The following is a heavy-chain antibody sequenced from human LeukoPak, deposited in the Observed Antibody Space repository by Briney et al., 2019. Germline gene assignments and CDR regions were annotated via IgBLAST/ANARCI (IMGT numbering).Heavy chain of an antibody. CDR1: GVTLSPYG. CDR3: AKEGTPQVSTWYDL. J-gene: IGHJ5*02. Sequence: PGESLRLSCAASGVTLSPYGMHWVRQAPGKGQEWVAVVSYEGGTQHYADSVKGRFIISRDNPRNTLYLQMNILRTEDTAVYYCAKEGTPQVSTWYDLWGQGTQVIVSS. V-gene: IGHV3-30*18. CDR2: VSYEGGTQ. D-gene: IGHD3-10*01.